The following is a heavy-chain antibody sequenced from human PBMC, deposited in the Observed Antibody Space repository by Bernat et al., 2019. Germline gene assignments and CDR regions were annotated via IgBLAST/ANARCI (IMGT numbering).Heavy chain of an antibody. CDR1: GGSISSYC. D-gene: IGHD6-19*01. Sequence: QVQLQESGPGLVKPSETLSLTCTVSGGSISSYCWSWIRQPPGKGLEWIGSIYYSGSTYYNPSLKSRVTISVDTSKNQFSLKLSSVTAADTAVYYCARHFGQWLVEGMIDYWGQGTLVTVSS. V-gene: IGHV4-59*05. CDR3: ARHFGQWLVEGMIDY. CDR2: IYYSGST. J-gene: IGHJ4*02.